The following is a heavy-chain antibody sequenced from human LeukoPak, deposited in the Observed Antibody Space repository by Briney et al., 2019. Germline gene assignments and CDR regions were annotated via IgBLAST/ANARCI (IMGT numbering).Heavy chain of an antibody. CDR3: ARELVQLWFGDVPLSYGMDV. V-gene: IGHV1-46*01. D-gene: IGHD3-10*01. J-gene: IGHJ6*02. CDR1: GYTFTSYY. Sequence: ASVKVSCKASGYTFTSYYMHWVRQAPGQGLEWMGIINPSGGSTSYAQKFQGRVTMTRDTSTSTVYMELSSLRSEDTAVYYCARELVQLWFGDVPLSYGMDVWGQGTTVTVSS. CDR2: INPSGGST.